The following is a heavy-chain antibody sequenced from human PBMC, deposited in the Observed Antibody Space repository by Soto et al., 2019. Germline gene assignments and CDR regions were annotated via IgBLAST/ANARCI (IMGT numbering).Heavy chain of an antibody. CDR3: ASGRYGEY. J-gene: IGHJ4*02. Sequence: QVHLVQSGAEVKKPGASVKVSCKGSGYAFTTYGITWVRQAPGQGLEWMGWISAHNGNTNYAQKLQGRGTVTRDPSTSTAYMELRSLRSDDTAVYYCASGRYGEYWGQGALVTVSS. CDR2: ISAHNGNT. D-gene: IGHD3-10*01. V-gene: IGHV1-18*01. CDR1: GYAFTTYG.